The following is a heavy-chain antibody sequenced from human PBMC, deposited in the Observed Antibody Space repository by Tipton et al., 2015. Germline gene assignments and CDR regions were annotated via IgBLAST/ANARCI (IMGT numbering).Heavy chain of an antibody. CDR3: ARHVSFYYDTHGYDALDI. J-gene: IGHJ3*02. D-gene: IGHD3-22*01. V-gene: IGHV5-51*01. Sequence: QLVQSGAEVKKHGESLKISCKGSGYSFTSYWIGWVRQMPGKGLEWMGIIYPGDSHTRYNPSFQGQVTISADKSISTAYLQWNSLKASDTAMYYCARHVSFYYDTHGYDALDIWAQGTMVTVSS. CDR1: GYSFTSYW. CDR2: IYPGDSHT.